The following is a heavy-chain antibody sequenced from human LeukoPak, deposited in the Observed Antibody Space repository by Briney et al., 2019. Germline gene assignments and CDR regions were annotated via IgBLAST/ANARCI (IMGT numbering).Heavy chain of an antibody. V-gene: IGHV1-8*03. CDR1: GYTFTSYD. J-gene: IGHJ3*02. Sequence: ASVKVSCKASGYTFTSYDINWVRQATGQGLEWMGWMNPNSGNTDYAQKFQGRVTITRNTSISTAYMELSSLRSEDTAVYYCARGRSNDFWSGLVLFAFDIWGQGTMVTVSS. CDR3: ARGRSNDFWSGLVLFAFDI. CDR2: MNPNSGNT. D-gene: IGHD3-3*01.